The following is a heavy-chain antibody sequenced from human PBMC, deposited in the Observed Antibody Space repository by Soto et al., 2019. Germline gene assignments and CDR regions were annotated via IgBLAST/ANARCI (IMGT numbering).Heavy chain of an antibody. CDR2: INADGGST. Sequence: GGSLRLSCAASGFTFSNDWMHWVRQAPGKGLEWVSRINADGGSTHYADSVRGRFTISRDNAKNTLFLQLNGLRVEDTAIYYCIKVLTRGVGVPRFYFDSWGQGTLVTVSS. CDR3: IKVLTRGVGVPRFYFDS. V-gene: IGHV3-74*01. CDR1: GFTFSNDW. D-gene: IGHD3-9*01. J-gene: IGHJ4*02.